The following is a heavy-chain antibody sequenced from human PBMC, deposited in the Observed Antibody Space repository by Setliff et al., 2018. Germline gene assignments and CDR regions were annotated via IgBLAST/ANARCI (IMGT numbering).Heavy chain of an antibody. CDR1: GYTFTSYG. V-gene: IGHV1-18*01. CDR3: ARAPAYSSTPGSYAFDI. CDR2: ISAYNGNT. J-gene: IGHJ3*02. Sequence: ASVQVSCKASGYTFTSYGISWVRQAPGQGLEWMGWISAYNGNTNCAQKLQGRVTMTTDTSTSTAYMELRSLRSDDTAVYYCARAPAYSSTPGSYAFDIWGQGTMVTVSS. D-gene: IGHD6-13*01.